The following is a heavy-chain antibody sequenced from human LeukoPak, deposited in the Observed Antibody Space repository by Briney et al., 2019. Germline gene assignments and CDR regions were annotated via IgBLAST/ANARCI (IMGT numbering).Heavy chain of an antibody. CDR1: GYTLTELS. J-gene: IGHJ4*02. V-gene: IGHV1-24*01. D-gene: IGHD2-15*01. CDR3: ATEGRSVVVAARVFDY. CDR2: FDPEDGET. Sequence: GASVKVSCKVSGYTLTELSMHWVRQAPGKGLEWMGGFDPEDGETIYAQKLQGRVTMTEDTSTDTAYMELSSLRSEDTAVYYCATEGRSVVVAARVFDYWGQGTLVTVSS.